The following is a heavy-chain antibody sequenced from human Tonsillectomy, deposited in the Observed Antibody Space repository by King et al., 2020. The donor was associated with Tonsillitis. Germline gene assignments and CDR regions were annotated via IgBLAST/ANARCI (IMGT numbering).Heavy chain of an antibody. Sequence: VQLVESGGGLVQPGGSLRLSCAASGFTFSNYDMHWVRQPTGKGLEWVSGIDSTGDPLYPGSVKGRFTISRENGKNSLYLQMNSLRAGDTAVYYCARGRRSYGMDVWGQGTTVTVSS. CDR1: GFTFSNYD. V-gene: IGHV3-13*05. CDR3: ARGRRSYGMDV. J-gene: IGHJ6*02. CDR2: IDSTGDP.